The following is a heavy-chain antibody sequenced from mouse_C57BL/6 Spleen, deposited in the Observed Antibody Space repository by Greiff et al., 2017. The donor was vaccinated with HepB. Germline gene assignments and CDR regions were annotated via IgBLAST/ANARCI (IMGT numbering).Heavy chain of an antibody. CDR2: IYPGDGDT. V-gene: IGHV1-82*01. CDR1: GYAFSSSW. CDR3: ARSKGYYGSSYDAMDY. Sequence: VKLMESGPELVKPGASVKISCKASGYAFSSSWMNWVKQRPGKGLEWIGRIYPGDGDTNYNGKFKGKATLTADKSSSTAYMQLSSLTSEDSAVYFCARSKGYYGSSYDAMDYWGQGTSVTVSS. D-gene: IGHD1-1*01. J-gene: IGHJ4*01.